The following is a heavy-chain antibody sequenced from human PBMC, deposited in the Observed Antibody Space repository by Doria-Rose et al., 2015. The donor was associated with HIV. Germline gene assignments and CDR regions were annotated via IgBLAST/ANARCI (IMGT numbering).Heavy chain of an antibody. CDR1: GVSLSSPGMG. Sequence: QVTLKESGPVLVKPTETLTLTCTVSGVSLSSPGMGVSWIRQPPGKALEWLANIFSDDDRSYTTSLKSRLTISRGTSKSQVVLTMTDMDPVDTATYYCARIKNGRWYHKYYFDFWGQGTLVIVSA. CDR3: ARIKNGRWYHKYYFDF. D-gene: IGHD6-13*01. J-gene: IGHJ4*02. CDR2: IFSDDDR. V-gene: IGHV2-26*01.